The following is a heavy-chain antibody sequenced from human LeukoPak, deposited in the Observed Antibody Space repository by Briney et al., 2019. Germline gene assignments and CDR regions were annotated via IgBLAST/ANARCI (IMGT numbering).Heavy chain of an antibody. J-gene: IGHJ5*02. CDR1: GFTFSSYG. Sequence: GGSLRLSCAASGFTFSSYGMSWVRQAPGKGLEWVSAISGSGGATYYADSVKGRFTISRDNSRNTLYLQMSSLRAEDTAVYYCARRNPWFDPWGQGTLATVSS. CDR2: ISGSGGAT. V-gene: IGHV3-23*01. CDR3: ARRNPWFDP.